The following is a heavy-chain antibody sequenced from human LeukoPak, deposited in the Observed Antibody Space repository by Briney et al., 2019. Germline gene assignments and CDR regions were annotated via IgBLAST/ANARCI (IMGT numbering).Heavy chain of an antibody. D-gene: IGHD3-9*01. Sequence: GGSLRLSCAASGFTFNNYWMSWVRQAPGKGLEWVSAISGSGGSTYYADSVKGRFTISRDDSKNTLYLQMNSLRAEDTAAYYCAKGYYFDILSGYSSLDSWGQGTLVTVSS. J-gene: IGHJ4*02. CDR1: GFTFNNYW. CDR3: AKGYYFDILSGYSSLDS. V-gene: IGHV3-23*01. CDR2: ISGSGGST.